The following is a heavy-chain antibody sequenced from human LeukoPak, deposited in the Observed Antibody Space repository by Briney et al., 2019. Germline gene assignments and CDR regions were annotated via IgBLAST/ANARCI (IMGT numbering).Heavy chain of an antibody. V-gene: IGHV4-38-2*01. CDR1: GYSISSGYY. J-gene: IGHJ4*02. CDR3: ARHLYCGGDCPSDYFDY. Sequence: SGTLSLTCRVSGYSISSGYYWGWIRQSPGKGLEWIGSMYHSGSTFYNPSLKSRVTISVDTSKNQFSLKMRSVTAADTSMYYCARHLYCGGDCPSDYFDYWGQGTLVTVSS. D-gene: IGHD2-21*01. CDR2: MYHSGST.